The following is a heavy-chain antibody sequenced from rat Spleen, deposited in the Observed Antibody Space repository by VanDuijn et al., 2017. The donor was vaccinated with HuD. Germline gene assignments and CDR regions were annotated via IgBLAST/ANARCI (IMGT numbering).Heavy chain of an antibody. D-gene: IGHD1-4*01. CDR1: GFTFSNYY. V-gene: IGHV5-20*01. CDR2: ISYDGSST. Sequence: EVQLVESGGDLVQPGRSLKLSCAASGFTFSNYYMAWVRQAPTKGLEWVATISYDGSSTYYRDSVKGRFTISRDNAKSSLYLQMDSLRSEDTATYYCTTGTGPPGYPGITDFDYWGQGVMVTVSS. CDR3: TTGTGPPGYPGITDFDY. J-gene: IGHJ2*01.